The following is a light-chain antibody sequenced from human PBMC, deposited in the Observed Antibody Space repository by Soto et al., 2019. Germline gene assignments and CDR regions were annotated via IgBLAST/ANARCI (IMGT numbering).Light chain of an antibody. CDR3: AAWDDSLSGRV. Sequence: QAVLTQPPSASGTPEQRFTISCSGRSSNIGSNYVYWYQQLPGTAPKLLIYRNNQRPSGVPDRFSGSKSGTSASLAISGLRSEDEADYYCAAWDDSLSGRVFGGGTKLSVL. J-gene: IGLJ2*01. CDR2: RNN. V-gene: IGLV1-47*01. CDR1: SSNIGSNY.